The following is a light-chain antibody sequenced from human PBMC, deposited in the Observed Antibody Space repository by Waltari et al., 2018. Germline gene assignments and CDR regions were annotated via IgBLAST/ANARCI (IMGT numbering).Light chain of an antibody. CDR2: GAS. V-gene: IGKV3-15*01. J-gene: IGKJ1*01. CDR1: QNVGSN. Sequence: EVVMTQSPVTLSVSPGERATLPCRASQNVGSNLAWYHQKPGQAPSLLVYGASTRATGIPARFSGSGSGTEFTLTISSLQSEDFAVYYCQQYTNWPRTFGQGTTVEI. CDR3: QQYTNWPRT.